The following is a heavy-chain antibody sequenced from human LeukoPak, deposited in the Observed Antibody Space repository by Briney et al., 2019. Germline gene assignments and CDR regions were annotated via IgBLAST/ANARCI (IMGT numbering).Heavy chain of an antibody. J-gene: IGHJ4*02. Sequence: SETLSLTCAVYGGSFSGYYWSWIRQPPGKGLEWIGEINHSGSTNYNPSLKSRVTISVDTSKNQFSLKLSSVTAADTAVYYCAGGEEHIVVVTAIRGGYYFDYWGQGTLVTVSS. V-gene: IGHV4-34*01. D-gene: IGHD2-21*02. CDR3: AGGEEHIVVVTAIRGGYYFDY. CDR2: INHSGST. CDR1: GGSFSGYY.